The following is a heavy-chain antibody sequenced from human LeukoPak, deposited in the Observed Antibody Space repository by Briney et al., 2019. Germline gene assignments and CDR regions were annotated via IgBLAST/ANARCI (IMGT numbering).Heavy chain of an antibody. CDR1: GGTFSSYA. J-gene: IGHJ4*02. Sequence: ASVKVSCKASGGTFSSYAISWVRQAPGQRLEWMGRIIPILGIANYAQKFQGRVTITADKSTSTAYMELSSLRSEDTAVYYCARVAVAGESGYWGQGTLVTVSS. V-gene: IGHV1-69*04. CDR2: IIPILGIA. CDR3: ARVAVAGESGY. D-gene: IGHD6-19*01.